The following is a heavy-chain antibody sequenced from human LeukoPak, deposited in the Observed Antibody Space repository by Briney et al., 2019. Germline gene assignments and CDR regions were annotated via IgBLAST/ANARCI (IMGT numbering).Heavy chain of an antibody. Sequence: SETLSLTCAVSGYSISSGYYWGWIRQPPGKGLEWIGSIYHSGSTYYNPSLKSRVTISVDTSKNQFSLKLSSVAAADTAVYYCARAGSGYSFDYWGQGILVTASS. CDR2: IYHSGST. V-gene: IGHV4-38-2*01. J-gene: IGHJ4*02. CDR3: ARAGSGYSFDY. CDR1: GYSISSGYY. D-gene: IGHD3-3*01.